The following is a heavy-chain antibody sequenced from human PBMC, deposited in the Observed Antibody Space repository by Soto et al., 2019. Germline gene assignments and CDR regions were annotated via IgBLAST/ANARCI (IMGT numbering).Heavy chain of an antibody. D-gene: IGHD2-2*01. V-gene: IGHV1-69*01. J-gene: IGHJ4*02. CDR2: IIPIFGTA. CDR1: GGTFSSYA. CDR3: ARSLGYCSSTSCFFDY. Sequence: QVPLVQSGAEVKKPGSSVKVSCKASGGTFSSYAISWVRQAPGQGLEWMGGIIPIFGTANYAQKFQGRVTITAVESTSTAYRELSSLRSEDTAVYYCARSLGYCSSTSCFFDYWGQGTLVTVSS.